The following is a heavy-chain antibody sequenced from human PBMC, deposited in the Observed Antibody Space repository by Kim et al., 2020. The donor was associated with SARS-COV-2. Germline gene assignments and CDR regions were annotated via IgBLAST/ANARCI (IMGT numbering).Heavy chain of an antibody. CDR3: TRGPQTDAFDL. CDR1: GDSISSFS. V-gene: IGHV4-59*08. Sequence: SETLSLTCTVSGDSISSFSWSWIRQPPGKGLEWIGYVYYTGSTHYSDSLQSRVTISRDTSKNQFSLRLTSVTAADTAVYFCTRGPQTDAFDLWGQRTMVTVS. J-gene: IGHJ3*01. CDR2: VYYTGST.